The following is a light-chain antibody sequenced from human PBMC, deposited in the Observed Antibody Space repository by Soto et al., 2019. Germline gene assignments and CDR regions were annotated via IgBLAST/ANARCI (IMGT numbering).Light chain of an antibody. CDR3: SSYTTSTTRV. CDR2: DVS. Sequence: QSALTHPASVSGSPGQSITISCTGTSSDVGVYDYVSWYQQHPGKAPKLLIYDVSNRPAGISNRFSGSKSGNTASLTISGLQAADEADYYCSSYTTSTTRVFGGGTKLTVL. J-gene: IGLJ3*02. CDR1: SSDVGVYDY. V-gene: IGLV2-14*03.